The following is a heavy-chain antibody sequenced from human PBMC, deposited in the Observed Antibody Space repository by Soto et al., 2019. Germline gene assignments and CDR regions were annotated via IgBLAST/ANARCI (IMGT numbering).Heavy chain of an antibody. D-gene: IGHD2-21*01. CDR1: GFTFNSYA. CDR2: ISYDGSNK. Sequence: QVQLVESGGGVVQPGRSLRLSCAASGFTFNSYAMHWVRQAPGKGLEWVAVISYDGSNKYYADSVKGRFTISRDNSKNTLYLQMNSLRAEDTAVCYCARPDSGGDALDIWGQGTMVTVSS. V-gene: IGHV3-30-3*01. CDR3: ARPDSGGDALDI. J-gene: IGHJ3*02.